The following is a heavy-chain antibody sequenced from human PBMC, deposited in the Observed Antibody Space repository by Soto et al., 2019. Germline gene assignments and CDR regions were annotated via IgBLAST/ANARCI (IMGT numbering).Heavy chain of an antibody. D-gene: IGHD3-3*01. V-gene: IGHV4-59*08. CDR3: ARSHMAFCSCYYTPDYYYGMDV. J-gene: IGHJ6*02. Sequence: SETLSLTCTVSGGSISSYYWNWIRQPPGKGLEWIGYIYYSGSTNYNPSLKSRVTISVDTSKNQFSLKLSSVTAADTAVYYCARSHMAFCSCYYTPDYYYGMDVWGQGTTVTVSS. CDR2: IYYSGST. CDR1: GGSISSYY.